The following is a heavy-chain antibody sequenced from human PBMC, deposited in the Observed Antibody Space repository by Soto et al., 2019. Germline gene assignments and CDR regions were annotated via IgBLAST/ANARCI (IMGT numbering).Heavy chain of an antibody. CDR1: GFTFSSYA. D-gene: IGHD2-2*01. V-gene: IGHV3-23*01. J-gene: IGHJ4*02. Sequence: EVQLLESGGGLVQPGGPLRLSCAASGFTFSSYAMTWVRQAPGKGLEWVSGISGSGGSTYFADSVKGRFTISRDNSKNTLYLQMNSLRAEDTAVYYCAKDLKYQLLSFDYWGQGTLVTVSS. CDR3: AKDLKYQLLSFDY. CDR2: ISGSGGST.